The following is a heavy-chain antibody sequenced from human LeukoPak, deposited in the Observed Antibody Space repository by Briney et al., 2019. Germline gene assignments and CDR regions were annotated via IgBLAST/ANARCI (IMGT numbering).Heavy chain of an antibody. J-gene: IGHJ3*02. Sequence: SETLSLSCTVSGGSIIGYYWNWVRQPPGKGLEWIWYIYTSGGNNYNPSIKRRVTISVHMSGNQPSPQPSSRTAADTAVYYCARQSCSSITCRDRNVLDIWGQGTMVTVSS. CDR2: IYTSGGN. CDR1: GGSIIGYY. D-gene: IGHD2-2*01. V-gene: IGHV4-4*09. CDR3: ARQSCSSITCRDRNVLDI.